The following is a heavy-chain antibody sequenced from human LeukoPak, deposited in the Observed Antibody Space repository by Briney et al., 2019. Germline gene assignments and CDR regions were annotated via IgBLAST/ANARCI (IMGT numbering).Heavy chain of an antibody. V-gene: IGHV1-46*01. CDR2: FNPSGGSA. J-gene: IGHJ4*02. CDR3: ARGSCSGGSCYYFDY. CDR1: GYTFTRNF. Sequence: ASVKVSCKASGYTFTRNFMHWVRQAPGQGLEGMGAFNPSGGSATYSQNFQRRVTMTRDTSTSTVYMEMSILRSEDTAVYYCARGSCSGGSCYYFDYWGQGTLVTVSS. D-gene: IGHD2-15*01.